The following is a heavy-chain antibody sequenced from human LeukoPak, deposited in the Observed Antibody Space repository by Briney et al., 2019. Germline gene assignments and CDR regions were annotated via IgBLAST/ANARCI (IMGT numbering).Heavy chain of an antibody. Sequence: SQTLSLTCTVSGGSISSGDYYWSWIRQPPGKGLEWIGYIYYSGSTYYNPSLKSRVTISVDTSKNQFSLKLSSVTAADTAVYYCASLAVAGTSAFDIWGQGTMVTVSS. CDR3: ASLAVAGTSAFDI. J-gene: IGHJ3*02. D-gene: IGHD6-19*01. V-gene: IGHV4-30-4*08. CDR2: IYYSGST. CDR1: GGSISSGDYY.